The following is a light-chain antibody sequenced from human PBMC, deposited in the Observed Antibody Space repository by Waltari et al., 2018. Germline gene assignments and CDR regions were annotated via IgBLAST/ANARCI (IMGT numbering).Light chain of an antibody. CDR2: KAS. CDR1: QSISSW. V-gene: IGKV1-5*03. J-gene: IGKJ1*01. Sequence: DIQMTQSPSTLSASVGDRVTITCRASQSISSWLAWYQQKPGKAPKLLIYKASSLESGVPARCSGSGSGTEFTLTISRLQPDDFATYYCQQYNSWWTFGQGTKVEIK. CDR3: QQYNSWWT.